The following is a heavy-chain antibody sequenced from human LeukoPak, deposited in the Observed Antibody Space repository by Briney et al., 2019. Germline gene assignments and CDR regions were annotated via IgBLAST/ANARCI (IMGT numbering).Heavy chain of an antibody. CDR2: IIPIFGTA. Sequence: SVKVSCKAFGATFSSYAISWVRQAPGQGLEWMGRIIPIFGTANYAQKFQGRVAMTRDTSTSTVYMELSSLRSEDTAVYYCARLLDYYDSSGFHYWGRGTLVTVSS. V-gene: IGHV1-69*05. CDR1: GATFSSYA. J-gene: IGHJ4*02. D-gene: IGHD3-22*01. CDR3: ARLLDYYDSSGFHY.